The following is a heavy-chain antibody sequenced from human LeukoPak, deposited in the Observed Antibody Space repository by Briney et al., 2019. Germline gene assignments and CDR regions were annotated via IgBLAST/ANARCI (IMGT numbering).Heavy chain of an antibody. CDR1: GFTFSSYW. CDR3: ARVGVRGYYYGMDV. CDR2: INSDGSST. Sequence: PGGSLRLSCAASGFTFSSYWMHWVRHAPGKGLVWVSRINSDGSSTSYADSVKGRFTISRDNAKDTLYLQMNSLRAEDKGVYYCARVGVRGYYYGMDVWGQGTTVTVSS. V-gene: IGHV3-74*01. D-gene: IGHD3-10*01. J-gene: IGHJ6*02.